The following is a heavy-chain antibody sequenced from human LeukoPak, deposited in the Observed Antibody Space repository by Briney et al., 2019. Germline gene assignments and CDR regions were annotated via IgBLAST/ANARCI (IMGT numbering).Heavy chain of an antibody. CDR3: ARDPGPAMVTDDAFDI. V-gene: IGHV1-8*01. Sequence: ASVKVSCKASGYTFTSYDINWVRQATGQGLEWMGWMNPNSGNTGYAQKFQGRVTMTRNTSISTAYMELSSLRSEDTAVYYCARDPGPAMVTDDAFDIWGQGTMVTVSS. D-gene: IGHD5-18*01. CDR2: MNPNSGNT. CDR1: GYTFTSYD. J-gene: IGHJ3*02.